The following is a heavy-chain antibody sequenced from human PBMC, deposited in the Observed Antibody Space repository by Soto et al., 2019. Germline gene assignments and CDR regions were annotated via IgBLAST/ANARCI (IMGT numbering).Heavy chain of an antibody. CDR1: GFTFSSYA. CDR2: ISSNEGST. J-gene: IGHJ4*02. D-gene: IGHD6-13*01. CDR3: ARQSYSSYYFDY. V-gene: IGHV3-64*01. Sequence: EVQLVESGGGLVQPGGSLRLSCAASGFTFSSYAMHWVRQAPGKGLEYVSAISSNEGSTYYANSVKGRFTISRDNSKNTLYLQMGSLRAEDMAVYYCARQSYSSYYFDYWGQGTLVTVSS.